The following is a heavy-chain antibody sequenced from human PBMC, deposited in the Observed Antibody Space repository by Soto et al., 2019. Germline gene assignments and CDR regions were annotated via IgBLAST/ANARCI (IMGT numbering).Heavy chain of an antibody. D-gene: IGHD2-2*01. J-gene: IGHJ6*02. CDR1: GFAFSMYD. CDR3: ARDKGLCSSASCPNKIYHFAMDV. Sequence: DVPLVESGGGLVQPGGSLRLSCAASGFAFSMYDMHWVRQVAGKGLEWVSAIGTAGDTLYAGSVKGRFSASRENAKNSLYLQMNSLRAGDTAVYYCARDKGLCSSASCPNKIYHFAMDVWGLGTTVIVSS. CDR2: IGTAGDT. V-gene: IGHV3-13*01.